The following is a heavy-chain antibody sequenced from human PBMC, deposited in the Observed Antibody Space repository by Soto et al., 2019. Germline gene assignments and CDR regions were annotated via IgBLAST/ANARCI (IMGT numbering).Heavy chain of an antibody. V-gene: IGHV4-59*01. CDR1: GGSISSYY. D-gene: IGHD3-16*01. CDR3: ARDRGGGPDHYYYYGMDV. CDR2: IYYSGST. Sequence: SETLSLTCTVSGGSISSYYWSWIRQPPGKGLEWIGYIYYSGSTNYNPSLKSRVTISVDTSKNQFSLKLSSVTAADTAVYYCARDRGGGPDHYYYYGMDVWGQGTTVTFS. J-gene: IGHJ6*02.